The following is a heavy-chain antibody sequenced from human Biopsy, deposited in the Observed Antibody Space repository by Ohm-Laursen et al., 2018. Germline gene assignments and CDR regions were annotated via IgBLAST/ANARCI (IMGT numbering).Heavy chain of an antibody. Sequence: SLRLSCTASGFPFSNAWMTWVRQAPGKGPEWVGHIKSNTDGGTTDYAAPVKGRLTISRDDSKNTVYLQMNSLKTEDTGVYYCTTVASPLYYSSSNRGLAYWGQGTQVTVSS. D-gene: IGHD4-11*01. CDR2: IKSNTDGGTT. V-gene: IGHV3-15*01. CDR3: TTVASPLYYSSSNRGLAY. J-gene: IGHJ4*02. CDR1: GFPFSNAW.